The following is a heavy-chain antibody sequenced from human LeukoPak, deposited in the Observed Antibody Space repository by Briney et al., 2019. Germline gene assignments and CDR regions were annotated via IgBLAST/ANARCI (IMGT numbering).Heavy chain of an antibody. V-gene: IGHV4-34*01. CDR3: ARDGYSSAVSKFDY. CDR1: GGSFSGYY. CDR2: INHSGST. Sequence: KPSETLSLTCAVYGGSFSGYYWSWIRQPPGKGLEWIGEINHSGSTNYNPSLKSRVTISVDTSENQFSLKLSSVTAADTAVYYYARDGYSSAVSKFDYWGQGTLVTVSS. J-gene: IGHJ4*02. D-gene: IGHD3-22*01.